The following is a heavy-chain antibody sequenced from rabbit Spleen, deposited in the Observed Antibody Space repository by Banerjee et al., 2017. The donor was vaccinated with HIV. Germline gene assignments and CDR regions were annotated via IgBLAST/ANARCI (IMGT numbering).Heavy chain of an antibody. D-gene: IGHD1-1*01. CDR1: GFSFSGSAW. CDR2: INTWSGRP. CDR3: ARDSSSSFSSYGMDL. J-gene: IGHJ3*01. V-gene: IGHV1S45*01. Sequence: QQQLEESGGGLVKPGGTLTLTCTVSGFSFSGSAWICWVRQAPGKGLKWIACINTWSGRPVYANWAKGRFTMSKTSSTTVTLQATSLTAADTATYFCARDSSSSFSSYGMDLWGQGTLVTVS.